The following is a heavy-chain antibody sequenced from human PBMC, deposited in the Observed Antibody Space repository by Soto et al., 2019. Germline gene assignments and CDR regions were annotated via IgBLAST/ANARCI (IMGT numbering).Heavy chain of an antibody. CDR3: AKGGEAALDY. CDR2: ISYDGSNK. CDR1: GFTFSSYG. V-gene: IGHV3-30*18. Sequence: QVQLVESGGGVVQPGRSLRLSCAASGFTFSSYGMHWVRQAPGKGLELVAVISYDGSNKYYADSVKGRFTISRDNSKNTLYLQMNSLRAQDTAVYYCAKGGEAALDYCGQGTLVTVSS. J-gene: IGHJ4*02. D-gene: IGHD3-16*01.